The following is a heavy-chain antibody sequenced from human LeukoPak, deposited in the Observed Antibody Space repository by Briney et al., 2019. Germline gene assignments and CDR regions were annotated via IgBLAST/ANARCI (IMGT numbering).Heavy chain of an antibody. D-gene: IGHD5-24*01. CDR2: IRYDGSNK. V-gene: IGHV3-30*02. CDR1: GFTFSSYA. J-gene: IGHJ6*03. CDR3: AKVALEMATIPYYYYYMDV. Sequence: GGSLRLSCAASGFTFSSYAMHWVRQAPGKGLEWVAFIRYDGSNKYYADSVKGRFTISRDNSKNTLYLQMNSLRAEDTAVYYCAKVALEMATIPYYYYYMDVWGKGTTVTISS.